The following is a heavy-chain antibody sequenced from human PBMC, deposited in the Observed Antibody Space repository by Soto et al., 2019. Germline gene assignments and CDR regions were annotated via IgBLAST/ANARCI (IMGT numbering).Heavy chain of an antibody. J-gene: IGHJ4*02. CDR3: AGLYHYDSSGYYDY. CDR2: INPSGGRT. CDR1: GNSFTTYY. Sequence: ASVKVSCKASGNSFTTYYMHWVRQAPGQGLEWMGIINPSGGRTTYAQKFQGRVTMTRDTSTSTFHMELSSLTSEDTAVYYCAGLYHYDSSGYYDYWGQGTLVTISS. D-gene: IGHD3-22*01. V-gene: IGHV1-46*01.